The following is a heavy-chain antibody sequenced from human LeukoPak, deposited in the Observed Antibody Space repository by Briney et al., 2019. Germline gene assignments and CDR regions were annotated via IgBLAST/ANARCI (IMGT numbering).Heavy chain of an antibody. CDR1: GYTFTGYY. CDR2: INPNSGGT. D-gene: IGHD2-8*02. CDR3: AAVRNNTWYWVWDY. J-gene: IGHJ4*02. V-gene: IGHV1-2*04. Sequence: EASVKVSCKASGYTFTGYYMHWVRQAPGQGLEWMGWINPNSGGTTYAQKFQGWVTMTRDTSISTAYMELSRLRSDDTAVYYCAAVRNNTWYWVWDYWGQGTLVTVSS.